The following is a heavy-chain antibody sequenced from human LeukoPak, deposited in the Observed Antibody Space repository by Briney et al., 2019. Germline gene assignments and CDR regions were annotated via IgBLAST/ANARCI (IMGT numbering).Heavy chain of an antibody. D-gene: IGHD5-12*01. J-gene: IGHJ4*02. CDR1: VYMFNIYG. CDR3: ARSPPSTGYDRFDT. Sequence: ASVKVSCKASVYMFNIYGIIWVRQAPGQGLEWMGWISAFNGNTNYARNFQDRVTMTTDTSTSTAYMELTSLSSDDTAVYYCARSPPSTGYDRFDTWGQGTLVTVSS. V-gene: IGHV1-18*01. CDR2: ISAFNGNT.